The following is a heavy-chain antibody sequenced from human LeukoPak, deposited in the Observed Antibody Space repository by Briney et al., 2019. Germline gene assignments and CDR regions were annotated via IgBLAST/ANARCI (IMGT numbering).Heavy chain of an antibody. D-gene: IGHD4-17*01. V-gene: IGHV3-30*04. CDR1: GFVFSRNA. CDR3: ARDRLYGDRPGVYFVN. Sequence: GGSLRLSCAASGFVFSRNAMHWVRQAPGKGLEWVAIISHDEKEKHYADSVKGRITISRDNSKNTVSLEMNSLRIEDTATYYCARDRLYGDRPGVYFVNWGQGTLVIVSS. J-gene: IGHJ4*02. CDR2: ISHDEKEK.